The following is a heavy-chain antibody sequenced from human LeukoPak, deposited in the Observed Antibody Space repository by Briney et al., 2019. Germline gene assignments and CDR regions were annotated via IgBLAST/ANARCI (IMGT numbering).Heavy chain of an antibody. Sequence: TGGSLRLSCAASGFTFDDYAMHWVRQAPGKGLEWVSGISWNSGSIGYADSVKGRFTISRDNAKNSLYLQMNSLRAEDTALYYCAKDINTMVRGVIIGFDYWGQGTLVTVSS. V-gene: IGHV3-9*01. CDR3: AKDINTMVRGVIIGFDY. J-gene: IGHJ4*02. D-gene: IGHD3-10*01. CDR1: GFTFDDYA. CDR2: ISWNSGSI.